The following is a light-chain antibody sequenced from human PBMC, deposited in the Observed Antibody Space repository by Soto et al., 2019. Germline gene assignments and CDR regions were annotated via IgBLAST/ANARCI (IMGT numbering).Light chain of an antibody. CDR1: SSVVGSYNL. Sequence: QSALTQPASVSGSPGQSITISCTGTSSVVGSYNLVSWYQQHPGKAPKLMIYEVSERPSGVSNRFSGSKSGNTASLTISGLQAEDEADYYCCSYARSSTYVFGTGTKVTVL. CDR3: CSYARSSTYV. V-gene: IGLV2-23*02. CDR2: EVS. J-gene: IGLJ1*01.